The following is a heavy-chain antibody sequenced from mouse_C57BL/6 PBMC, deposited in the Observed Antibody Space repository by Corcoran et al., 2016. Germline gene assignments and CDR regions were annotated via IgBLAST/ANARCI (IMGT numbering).Heavy chain of an antibody. CDR1: GYTFTDYY. V-gene: IGHV1-26*01. CDR3: ARRLVTTVVADFDY. Sequence: EVQLQQSGPELVKPGASVKISCKASGYTFTDYYMNWVKQSHGKSLEWIGDINPNNGGTSYNQKFKGKATLTVDKSSSTAYMELRSLTSEDSAVYYCARRLVTTVVADFDYWGQGTTLTVSS. D-gene: IGHD1-1*01. J-gene: IGHJ2*01. CDR2: INPNNGGT.